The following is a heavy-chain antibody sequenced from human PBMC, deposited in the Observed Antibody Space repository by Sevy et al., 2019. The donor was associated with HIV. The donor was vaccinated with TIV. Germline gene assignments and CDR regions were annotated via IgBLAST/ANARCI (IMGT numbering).Heavy chain of an antibody. CDR2: IYHSGST. J-gene: IGHJ5*02. CDR1: GGSISSSNW. CDR3: ARSAYKAMVTANWFDP. Sequence: SETLSLTCAVSGGSISSSNWWSWVRQPPGKGLEWIGEIYHSGSTNYNPSLKSRVTISVDKSKNQFSLKLSSVTTADTAVYYCARSAYKAMVTANWFDPWGQGTLVTVSS. D-gene: IGHD5-18*01. V-gene: IGHV4-4*02.